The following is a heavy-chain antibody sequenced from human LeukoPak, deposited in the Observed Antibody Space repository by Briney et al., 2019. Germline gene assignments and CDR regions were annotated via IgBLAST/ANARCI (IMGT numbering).Heavy chain of an antibody. J-gene: IGHJ4*02. V-gene: IGHV4-39*07. Sequence: SETLSLTCTVSGGSISSSSYYWGWIRQPPGKGLEWIGSIYYSGSTYYNPSLKSRVTISVDTSKNQFSLKLSSVTAADTAVYYCARVFSSGYYGNWGQGTLVTVSS. CDR2: IYYSGST. CDR3: ARVFSSGYYGN. D-gene: IGHD3-22*01. CDR1: GGSISSSSYY.